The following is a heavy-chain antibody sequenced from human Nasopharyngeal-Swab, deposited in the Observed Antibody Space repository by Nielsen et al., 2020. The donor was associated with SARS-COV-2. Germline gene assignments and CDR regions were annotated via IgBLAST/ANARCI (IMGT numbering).Heavy chain of an antibody. CDR2: TYYRSKWYN. CDR1: GDSVSSNSAA. V-gene: IGHV6-1*01. D-gene: IGHD6-19*01. CDR3: ARDKGPAVAGTWFGFDP. J-gene: IGHJ5*02. Sequence: SQTLSLTCAVSGDSVSSNSAAWNWIRQSPSRGLEWLGRTYYRSKWYNDYAVSVKSRITINPDTSKNQFSPQLNSVTPEDTAVYYCARDKGPAVAGTWFGFDPWGQGTLVTVSS.